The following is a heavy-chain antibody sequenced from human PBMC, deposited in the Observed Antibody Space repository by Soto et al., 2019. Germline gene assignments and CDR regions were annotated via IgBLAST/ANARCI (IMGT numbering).Heavy chain of an antibody. CDR1: GFTFSSYA. D-gene: IGHD6-13*01. V-gene: IGHV3-23*01. CDR2: INSGGGT. Sequence: GGSLRLSCAASGFTFSSYAMSWVRQAPGKGLEWVSTINSGGGTYYADSVKGRFTISRDNSKNTLYLQMNSLRTEDTAVYYCAKVEPYSGSSYRGYFQHWGQGTLVTVSS. CDR3: AKVEPYSGSSYRGYFQH. J-gene: IGHJ1*01.